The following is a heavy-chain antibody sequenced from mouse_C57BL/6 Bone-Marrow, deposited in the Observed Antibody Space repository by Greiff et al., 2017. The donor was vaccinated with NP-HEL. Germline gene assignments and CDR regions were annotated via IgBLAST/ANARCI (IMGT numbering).Heavy chain of an antibody. Sequence: DVQLQESGAELVRPGASVKLSCTASGFNIKDDYMHWVKQRPEQGLEWIGWIDPENGDTEYASKFQGKATITADTSSNTAYLQLSSLTSEDTAVYYCTTGYYYGSSSWFAYWGQGTLVTVSA. J-gene: IGHJ3*01. V-gene: IGHV14-4*01. CDR3: TTGYYYGSSSWFAY. D-gene: IGHD1-1*01. CDR2: IDPENGDT. CDR1: GFNIKDDY.